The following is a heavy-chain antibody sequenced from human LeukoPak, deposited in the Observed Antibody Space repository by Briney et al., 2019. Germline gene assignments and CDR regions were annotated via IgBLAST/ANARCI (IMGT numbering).Heavy chain of an antibody. V-gene: IGHV5-51*01. D-gene: IGHD3-22*01. J-gene: IGHJ3*02. CDR2: TYPGDSDT. CDR3: ASRYYYDSSGYLDAFDI. Sequence: GESLKISCKGSGYSFSSYWIGWVRQMPGKGLEWMGITYPGDSDTRYSPSFQGQVTISADKSISTAYLQWSSLKASDTAMYYCASRYYYDSSGYLDAFDIWGQGTMVTVSS. CDR1: GYSFSSYW.